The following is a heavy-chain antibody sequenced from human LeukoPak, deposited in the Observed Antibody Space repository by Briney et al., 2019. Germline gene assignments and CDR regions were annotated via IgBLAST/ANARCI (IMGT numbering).Heavy chain of an antibody. CDR2: INHSGST. D-gene: IGHD4-17*01. CDR1: GGSFSGYY. Sequence: SETLSLTCAVYGGSFSGYYWSWIRQPPGKGLEWIGEINHSGSTNYNPSLKSRVTISVVTSKNQFSLKLSSVTAADTAVYYCARTPTVTTFDPNYGMDVWGQGTTVTVSS. J-gene: IGHJ6*02. CDR3: ARTPTVTTFDPNYGMDV. V-gene: IGHV4-34*01.